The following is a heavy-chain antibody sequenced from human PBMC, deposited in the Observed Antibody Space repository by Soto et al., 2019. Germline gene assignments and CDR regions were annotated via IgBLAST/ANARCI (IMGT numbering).Heavy chain of an antibody. Sequence: PGESLKISCNGSGYSFTNYWIGWVRQMPGKGLEWMGIIYPGDSETRYSPSSQGHVTISADKSISTAYLQWSSLKDSDTAMYYCAREVDCSSNSCLKSPIQHRGQGTLVTVSA. CDR1: GYSFTNYW. D-gene: IGHD2-2*01. CDR3: AREVDCSSNSCLKSPIQH. CDR2: IYPGDSET. V-gene: IGHV5-51*01. J-gene: IGHJ1*01.